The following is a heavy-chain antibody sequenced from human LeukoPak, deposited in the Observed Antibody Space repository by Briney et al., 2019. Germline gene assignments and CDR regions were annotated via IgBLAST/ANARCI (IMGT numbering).Heavy chain of an antibody. J-gene: IGHJ5*02. CDR3: ARDGRYCSSTSCYSNWFDP. CDR2: IYTSGST. D-gene: IGHD2-2*02. CDR1: GGSISSYY. V-gene: IGHV4-4*07. Sequence: PSETLSLTCTVSGGSISSYYWSWIRQPAGKGLEWIGRIYTSGSTNYNPSLKSRVTMSVDTSKNQFSLKLSSVTAADTAVYYCARDGRYCSSTSCYSNWFDPWGQGTLVTVSS.